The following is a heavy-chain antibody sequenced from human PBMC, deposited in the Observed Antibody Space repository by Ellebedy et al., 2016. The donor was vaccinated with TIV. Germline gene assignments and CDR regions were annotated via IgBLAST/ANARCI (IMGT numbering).Heavy chain of an antibody. CDR1: GFTFSNYW. J-gene: IGHJ4*02. Sequence: PGGSLRLSCAASGFTFSNYWMHWVRQAPGKGLVWVSHINTDGSSTTYADSVKGRFTISRDNAKNTVSLEMNRLSAEDTAVYYCASRILTSFDYWGQGTLVTASS. V-gene: IGHV3-74*01. D-gene: IGHD1-14*01. CDR3: ASRILTSFDY. CDR2: INTDGSST.